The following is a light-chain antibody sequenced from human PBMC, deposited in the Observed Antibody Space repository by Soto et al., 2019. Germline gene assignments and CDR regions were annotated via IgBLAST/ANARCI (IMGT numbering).Light chain of an antibody. Sequence: QSVLTQSPSASGTPGQRVTISCSGSSSKIGSSTVNWYQQLPGTAPKLLIYSNNQRPSGVPDRFSGSKSGTSASLAISGLQSEDEADYYCAAWDDSLNGYVFGTGTKVTVL. V-gene: IGLV1-44*01. CDR2: SNN. J-gene: IGLJ1*01. CDR1: SSKIGSST. CDR3: AAWDDSLNGYV.